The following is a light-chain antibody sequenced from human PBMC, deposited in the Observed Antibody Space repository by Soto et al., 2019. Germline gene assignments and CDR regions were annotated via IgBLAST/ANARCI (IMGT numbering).Light chain of an antibody. Sequence: SYELTQPPSVSVAPGQTATISCGGNNIGRKSVHWYQQKPRQAPVLVVYDNTDRPSGIPERFSGSNSGNTATLTITRVDAGDGADYYCQVWDGSGDHEVVFGGGTKLTVL. CDR3: QVWDGSGDHEVV. CDR1: NIGRKS. V-gene: IGLV3-21*02. J-gene: IGLJ2*01. CDR2: DNT.